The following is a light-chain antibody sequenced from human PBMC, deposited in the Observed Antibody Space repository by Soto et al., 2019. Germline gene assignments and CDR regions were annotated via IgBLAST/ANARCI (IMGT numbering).Light chain of an antibody. CDR1: QSVLYSSNNKNY. J-gene: IGKJ2*01. V-gene: IGKV4-1*01. CDR3: QQYYSTPPYT. CDR2: WAS. Sequence: DIVMTQSPDSLAVSLGERATINCKSSQSVLYSSNNKNYLAWYQQKPGQPPKLLIYWASTPEYWVPDRFSVSVSGPYFTLTISSLQAEDVAVLCGQQYYSTPPYTFGQVTKLEIK.